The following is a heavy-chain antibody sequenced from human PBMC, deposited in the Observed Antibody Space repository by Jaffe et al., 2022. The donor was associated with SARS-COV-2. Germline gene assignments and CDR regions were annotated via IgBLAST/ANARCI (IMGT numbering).Heavy chain of an antibody. CDR2: IYTSGST. J-gene: IGHJ3*02. CDR3: ARVLGSGSYPTGDDAFDI. CDR1: GGSISSGSYY. Sequence: QVQLQESGPGLVKPSQTLSLTCTVSGGSISSGSYYWSWIRQPAGKGLEWIGRIYTSGSTNYNPSLKSRVTISVDTSKNQFSLKLSSVTAADTAVYYCARVLGSGSYPTGDDAFDIWGQGTMVTVSS. V-gene: IGHV4-61*02. D-gene: IGHD3-10*01.